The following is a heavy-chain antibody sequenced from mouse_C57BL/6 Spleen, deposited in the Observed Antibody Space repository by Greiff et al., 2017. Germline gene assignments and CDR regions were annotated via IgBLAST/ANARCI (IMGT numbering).Heavy chain of an antibody. CDR2: ISDGGSYT. D-gene: IGHD1-1*01. CDR3: AREGDYYGSSYLGYFDV. Sequence: DVMLVESGGGLVKPGGSLKLSCAASGFTFSSYAMSWVRQTPEKRLEWVATISDGGSYTYYPDNVKGRFTISRDNAKNNLYLQMSHLKSEDTAMYYCAREGDYYGSSYLGYFDVWGTGTTVTVSS. J-gene: IGHJ1*03. V-gene: IGHV5-4*01. CDR1: GFTFSSYA.